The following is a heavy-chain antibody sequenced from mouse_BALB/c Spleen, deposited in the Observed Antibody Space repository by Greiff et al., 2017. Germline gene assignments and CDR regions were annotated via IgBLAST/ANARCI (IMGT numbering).Heavy chain of an antibody. J-gene: IGHJ1*01. CDR3: TRKTGSGYFDV. CDR1: GFTFSNYW. D-gene: IGHD3-2*01. CDR2: IRLKSNNYAT. V-gene: IGHV6-6*02. Sequence: EVKLVESGGGLVQPGGSMKLSCVASGFTFSNYWMNWVRQSPEKGLEWVAEIRLKSNNYATHYAESVKGRFTISRDDSKSSVYLQMNNLRAEDTGIYYCTRKTGSGYFDVWGAGTTVTVSS.